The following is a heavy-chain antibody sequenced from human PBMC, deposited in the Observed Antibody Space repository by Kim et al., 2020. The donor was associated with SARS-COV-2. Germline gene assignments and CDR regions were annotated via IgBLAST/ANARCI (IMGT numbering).Heavy chain of an antibody. Sequence: GGSLRLSCAASGFTFDTFAMSWVRQAPGKGLEWVSVISGGAVNKFYADSVRGRFTISRDNSKSTLYLQMNSLRDEDTALYYCAKMVIMDGYNYFYYYAMELWGQGTTVTVPS. D-gene: IGHD2-21*01. CDR3: AKMVIMDGYNYFYYYAMEL. J-gene: IGHJ6*02. V-gene: IGHV3-23*01. CDR1: GFTFDTFA. CDR2: ISGGAVNK.